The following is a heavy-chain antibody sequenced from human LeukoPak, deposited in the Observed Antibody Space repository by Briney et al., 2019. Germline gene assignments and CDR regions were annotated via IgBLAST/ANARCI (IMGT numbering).Heavy chain of an antibody. CDR2: INAGNGNT. J-gene: IGHJ4*02. Sequence: GGSLRLSCAASGFTFTSYAMHWVRQAPGQRLEWMGWINAGNGNTKYSQKFQGRVTITRDTSASTAYMELSSLRSEDTAVYYCARGTWAAGLDSWGQGTLVTVSS. D-gene: IGHD6-13*01. V-gene: IGHV1-3*01. CDR3: ARGTWAAGLDS. CDR1: GFTFTSYA.